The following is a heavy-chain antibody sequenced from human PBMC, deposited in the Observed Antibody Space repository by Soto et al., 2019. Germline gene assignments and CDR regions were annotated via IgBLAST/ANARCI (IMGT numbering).Heavy chain of an antibody. D-gene: IGHD6-13*01. CDR2: IYHSGST. V-gene: IGHV4-4*02. CDR1: GGSISSSNW. Sequence: SETLSLTCAVSGGSISSSNWWRWVRQPPGKGLEWIGEIYHSGSTNYNPSLKSRVTISVDKSKNQFSLKLSSVTAADTAVYYCALRTGYSSSWYFDYWGQGNLVTV. J-gene: IGHJ4*02. CDR3: ALRTGYSSSWYFDY.